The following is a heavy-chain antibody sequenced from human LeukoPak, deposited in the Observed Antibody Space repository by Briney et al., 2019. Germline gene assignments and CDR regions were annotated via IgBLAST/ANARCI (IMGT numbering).Heavy chain of an antibody. CDR1: GFTFSSYA. Sequence: GGSLRLSCAASGFTFSSYAMSWVRQAPGKGLEWVAVISYDGSNKYYADSVKGRFTISRDNSKNTLYLQMNSLRAEDTAVYYCAKDSSGGFFDYWGQGTLVTVSS. J-gene: IGHJ4*02. CDR2: ISYDGSNK. D-gene: IGHD2-15*01. V-gene: IGHV3-30*18. CDR3: AKDSSGGFFDY.